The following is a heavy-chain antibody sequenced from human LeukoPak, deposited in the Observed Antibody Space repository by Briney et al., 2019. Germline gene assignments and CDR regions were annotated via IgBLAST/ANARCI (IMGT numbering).Heavy chain of an antibody. Sequence: GGSLRLSCAVSGFTFSSYSMNWVRQAPGKGPEWVSSITSSSSYIYYADSVKGRFTISRDNAKNSLYLQMNSLRAEDTAVYYCARDLTVTSTCWFDRWGQGTLVTVS. V-gene: IGHV3-21*01. CDR3: ARDLTVTSTCWFDR. CDR1: GFTFSSYS. J-gene: IGHJ5*02. CDR2: ITSSSSYI. D-gene: IGHD4-11*01.